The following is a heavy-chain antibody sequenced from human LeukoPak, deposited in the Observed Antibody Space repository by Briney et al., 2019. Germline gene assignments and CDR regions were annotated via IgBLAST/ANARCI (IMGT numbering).Heavy chain of an antibody. CDR1: GFTFSSYA. CDR3: AKVIKWFGELXPAYXDX. D-gene: IGHD3-10*01. CDR2: ISGSGGST. J-gene: IGHJ4*02. Sequence: GGSLRLSCAASGFTFSSYAMSWVRQAPGNGLEWVSAISGSGGSTYYADSVKGRFTISRDNSKNTLYLQMNSLRAEDTAVYYCAKVIKWFGELXPAYXDXWGQGTLVTVS. V-gene: IGHV3-23*01.